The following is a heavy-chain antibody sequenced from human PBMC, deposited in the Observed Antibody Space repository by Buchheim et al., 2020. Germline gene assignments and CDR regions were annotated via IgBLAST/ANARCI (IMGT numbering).Heavy chain of an antibody. J-gene: IGHJ4*02. D-gene: IGHD3-3*01. CDR3: AKVRGEKGVVIIPTFDY. V-gene: IGHV3-23*01. CDR1: GFTFSSYA. CDR2: ISGSGGST. Sequence: EVQLLESGGGLVQPGGSLRLSCAASGFTFSSYAMSWVRQAPGKGLEWVSAISGSGGSTYYADSVKGRFTISRDTFKNTLYMQMNSLRAEDTAVYYCAKVRGEKGVVIIPTFDYWGQGTL.